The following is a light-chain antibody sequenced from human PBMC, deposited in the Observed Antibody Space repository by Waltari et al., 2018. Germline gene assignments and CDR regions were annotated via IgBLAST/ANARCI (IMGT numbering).Light chain of an antibody. Sequence: QSALTQPASVSGSPGQSITISCTGTSSDVGGYNYVSWYQQHPGKAPKLMLYDASNRPSGVSNRFSGSKSGNTASLTISGLQAEDEADYYCSSYTSSRTLIFGGGTKLTVL. J-gene: IGLJ2*01. CDR1: SSDVGGYNY. CDR3: SSYTSSRTLI. V-gene: IGLV2-14*01. CDR2: DAS.